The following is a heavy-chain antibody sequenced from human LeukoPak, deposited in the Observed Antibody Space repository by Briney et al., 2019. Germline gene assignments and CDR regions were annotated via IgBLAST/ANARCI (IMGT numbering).Heavy chain of an antibody. CDR2: IGSSGATT. CDR3: ARNLAGYNSFDY. D-gene: IGHD5-24*01. J-gene: IGHJ4*02. CDR1: GFTFNKFA. V-gene: IGHV3-23*01. Sequence: GGSLRLSCEASGFTFNKFAMSWVRQAPGKGPEWVAGIGSSGATTFYTDSVKGRFTISRDNSKNTLYLQMNSLRAEDTAVYYCARNLAGYNSFDYWGQGTLVTVSS.